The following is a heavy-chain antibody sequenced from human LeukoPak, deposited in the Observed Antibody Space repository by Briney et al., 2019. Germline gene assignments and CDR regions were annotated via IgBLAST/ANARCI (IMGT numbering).Heavy chain of an antibody. CDR3: ARDPLYGVATMFDS. J-gene: IGHJ4*02. CDR1: GYTFTSYG. V-gene: IGHV1-18*01. CDR2: INAYNGNT. Sequence: GASVKVSCKASGYTFTSYGISWVRQAPGQGLEWMGWINAYNGNTNYAQKLQGRVTMTTDTSTSTAYMEMRSLRSDDTAVYYCARDPLYGVATMFDSWRQRTLVTVCS. D-gene: IGHD5-12*01.